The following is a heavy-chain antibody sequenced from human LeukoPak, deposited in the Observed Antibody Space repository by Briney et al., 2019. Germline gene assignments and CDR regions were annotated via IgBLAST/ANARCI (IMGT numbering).Heavy chain of an antibody. CDR2: ISGSGGST. J-gene: IGHJ1*01. CDR3: AKPPKNLESGYSYGDSAEYFQH. CDR1: GFTFSSYA. Sequence: PGGSLRLSCAASGFTFSSYAMSWVRQAPGKGLEWVSAISGSGGSTYYADSVKGRFTISRDNSKNTLYLQMNSLRAEDTAVYYCAKPPKNLESGYSYGDSAEYFQHWGQGTLVTVSS. D-gene: IGHD5-18*01. V-gene: IGHV3-23*01.